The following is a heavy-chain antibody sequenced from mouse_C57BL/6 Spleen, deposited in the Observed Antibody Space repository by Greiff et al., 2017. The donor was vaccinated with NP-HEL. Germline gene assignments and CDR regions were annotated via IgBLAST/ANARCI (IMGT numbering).Heavy chain of an antibody. CDR2: IHPNSGST. Sequence: VQLQQSGAELVKPGASVKLSCKASGYTFTSYWMHWVKQRPGQGLEWIGMIHPNSGSTNYNEKFKSKATLTVDKSSSTAYMQLSSLTSEDSAVYYCARVGSTMVTSYYFDDWGQGTTLTVSS. J-gene: IGHJ2*01. CDR1: GYTFTSYW. V-gene: IGHV1-64*01. CDR3: ARVGSTMVTSYYFDD. D-gene: IGHD2-1*01.